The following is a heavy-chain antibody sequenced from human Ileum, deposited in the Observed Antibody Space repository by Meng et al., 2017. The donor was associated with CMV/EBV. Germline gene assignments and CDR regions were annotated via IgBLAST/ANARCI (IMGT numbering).Heavy chain of an antibody. V-gene: IGHV3-74*01. D-gene: IGHD1-1*01. CDR1: GFTFSSYW. CDR3: AREAQLERNDAFDI. J-gene: IGHJ3*02. Sequence: SGFTFSSYWMHGVRQAPGKGLVWVSRINSDGSSTSYADSVKGRFTISRDNTKNTLYLQMNSLRAEDTAVYYCAREAQLERNDAFDIWGQGTMVTVSS. CDR2: INSDGSST.